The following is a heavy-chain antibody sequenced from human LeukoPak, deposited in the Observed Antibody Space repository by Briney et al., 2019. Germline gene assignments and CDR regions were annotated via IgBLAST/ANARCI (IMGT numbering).Heavy chain of an antibody. CDR2: IRSKANSYAT. V-gene: IGHV3-73*01. J-gene: IGHJ1*01. Sequence: PGGSLRLSCAASGFTFSGSAMHWVRQASGKGLEWVGRIRSKANSYATAYAASVKGRFTISRDDSKNTAYLQMNSLKTEDTAVYYCTTPYYDHTSGYYYSGNWGQGTLVTVSS. D-gene: IGHD3-22*01. CDR1: GFTFSGSA. CDR3: TTPYYDHTSGYYYSGN.